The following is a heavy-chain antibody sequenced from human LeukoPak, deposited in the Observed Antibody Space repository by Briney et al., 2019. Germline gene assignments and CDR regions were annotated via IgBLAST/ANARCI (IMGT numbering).Heavy chain of an antibody. V-gene: IGHV3-53*05. CDR2: IYSGGST. J-gene: IGHJ3*02. CDR3: AKDLGRGPGLPPGGDEAFHI. Sequence: GGSLRLSCAASGFTVSSNYMSWVRQAPGKGLEWVSVIYSGGSTYYADSVKGRFTISRDSSKNTLSLQMNSLRREDTALYFCAKDLGRGPGLPPGGDEAFHIWGQGTMVTVSS. CDR1: GFTVSSNY. D-gene: IGHD1-26*01.